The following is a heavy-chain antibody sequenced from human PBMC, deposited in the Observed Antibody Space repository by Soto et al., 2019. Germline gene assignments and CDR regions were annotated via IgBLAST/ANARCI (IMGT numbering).Heavy chain of an antibody. D-gene: IGHD1-1*01. J-gene: IGHJ4*02. CDR3: AREGDGYNFVGY. V-gene: IGHV4-31*03. CDR2: IYYSGST. Sequence: PSETLSLTCTVSGGSISSGGYYWSWIRQHPGKGLEWIGYIYYSGSTYYNPSLKSRVTISVDTSKNQFSLKLSSVTAADTAVYYCAREGDGYNFVGYWGQGTLVTVSS. CDR1: GGSISSGGYY.